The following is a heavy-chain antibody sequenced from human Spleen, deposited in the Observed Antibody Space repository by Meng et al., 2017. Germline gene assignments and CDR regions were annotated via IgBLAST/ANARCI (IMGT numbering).Heavy chain of an antibody. J-gene: IGHJ4*02. CDR1: GFTFTSYA. Sequence: GESLKISCAASGFTFTSYAMSWVRQAPGKGLEWVANIKQDGSEKYYVDSVKGRFTISRDNAKNSLYLQMNSLRAEDTAVYYCARGGLRFLEWLLRVYYFDYWGQGTLVTVSS. V-gene: IGHV3-7*01. CDR2: IKQDGSEK. D-gene: IGHD3-3*01. CDR3: ARGGLRFLEWLLRVYYFDY.